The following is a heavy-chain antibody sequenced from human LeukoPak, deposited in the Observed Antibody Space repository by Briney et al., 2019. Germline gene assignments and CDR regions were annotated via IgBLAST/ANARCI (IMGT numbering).Heavy chain of an antibody. V-gene: IGHV4-38-2*02. J-gene: IGHJ4*02. D-gene: IGHD6-13*01. CDR1: GFSISSGYY. Sequence: SETLSFTCTVSGFSISSGYYWGWTRQPPGQGLEWIGSIYHSGSTYYNPSLKSRVTISVDTSKNQFSLRLSSVTAADTAVYYCARVTGYMTEDYFDYWGQGTLITVSS. CDR3: ARVTGYMTEDYFDY. CDR2: IYHSGST.